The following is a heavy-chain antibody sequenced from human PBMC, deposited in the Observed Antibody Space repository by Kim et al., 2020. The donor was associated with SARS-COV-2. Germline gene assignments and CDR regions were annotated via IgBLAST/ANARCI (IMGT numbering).Heavy chain of an antibody. Sequence: AASRKGRFSISRDNTHNTEYLQMHSLRAEDTAVYCCARCPGAVDPFETWGQGTLVTVSS. V-gene: IGHV3-23*05. D-gene: IGHD3-16*01. J-gene: IGHJ5*02. CDR3: ARCPGAVDPFET.